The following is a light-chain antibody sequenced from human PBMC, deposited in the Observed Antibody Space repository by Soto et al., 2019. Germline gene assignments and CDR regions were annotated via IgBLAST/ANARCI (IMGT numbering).Light chain of an antibody. CDR2: KAS. CDR3: QQYNSYLLT. J-gene: IGKJ4*01. CDR1: QSISSW. Sequence: DIHITQSPSTLSASVGDGVTITCRASQSISSWLAWYQQKPGKAPKLLIYKASSLESGVPSRFSGSGSGTEFTLTISSLQPDDFATYYCQQYNSYLLTFGGGTKVDIK. V-gene: IGKV1-5*03.